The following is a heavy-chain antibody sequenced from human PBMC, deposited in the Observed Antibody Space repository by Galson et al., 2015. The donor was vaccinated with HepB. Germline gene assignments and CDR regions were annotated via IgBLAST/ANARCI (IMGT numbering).Heavy chain of an antibody. V-gene: IGHV3-33*01. J-gene: IGHJ3*02. CDR3: ARKELTYYYDSSGSNDALDI. D-gene: IGHD3-22*01. CDR2: IWYDGNNK. CDR1: GFTFSQYG. Sequence: TLRLSCAASGFTFSQYGIHWVRQAPGKGLEWVALIWYDGNNKYYADSVKGRFTISRDSSKNTLYLEMNSLRAEDTAVYYCARKELTYYYDSSGSNDALDIWGQGTMVTVSS.